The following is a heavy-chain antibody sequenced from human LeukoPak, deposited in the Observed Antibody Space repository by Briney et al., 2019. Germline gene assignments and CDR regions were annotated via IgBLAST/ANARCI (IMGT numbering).Heavy chain of an antibody. J-gene: IGHJ3*02. CDR1: GFTFDIYA. Sequence: GGSLRLSCAASGFTFDIYAMTWVRQAPGKGPDWVSGISASANSTYYADSVKGRFIISRDNSKNTLFLQMNSLRVDDMAVYYCARGPSCTSTSCYVIGALDIWGLGTTVTVSS. CDR2: ISASANST. CDR3: ARGPSCTSTSCYVIGALDI. D-gene: IGHD2-2*01. V-gene: IGHV3-23*01.